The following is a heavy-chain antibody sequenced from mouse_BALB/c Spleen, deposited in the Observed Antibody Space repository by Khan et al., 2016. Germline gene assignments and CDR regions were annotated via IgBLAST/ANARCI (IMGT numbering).Heavy chain of an antibody. Sequence: QVQLQQSGAELVRPGVSVKISRKGSGYTFTDYAIHWVKQSHAKSLEWIGVISTSYGETNYNQKFKGRATMTVDKSSSTAYMELARLTSEDSAIYYCARGLGYYFDYWGQGTTLTVSS. J-gene: IGHJ2*01. D-gene: IGHD2-4*01. CDR3: ARGLGYYFDY. CDR2: ISTSYGET. CDR1: GYTFTDYA. V-gene: IGHV1S137*01.